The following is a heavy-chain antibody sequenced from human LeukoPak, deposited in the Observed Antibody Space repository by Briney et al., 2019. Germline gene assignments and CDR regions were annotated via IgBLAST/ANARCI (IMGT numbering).Heavy chain of an antibody. CDR3: ARRHHNWDY. D-gene: IGHD5-24*01. J-gene: IGHJ4*02. V-gene: IGHV4-59*08. CDR1: GGSISGYY. CDR2: IYYTGST. Sequence: SETLSLTCTVSGGSISGYYWSWIRQPPGKGLEYIGYIYYTGSTNYTPSLKSRVTISLDTSKNQFSLKLNSVTAADTAVYYCARRHHNWDYWGQGTLVTVSS.